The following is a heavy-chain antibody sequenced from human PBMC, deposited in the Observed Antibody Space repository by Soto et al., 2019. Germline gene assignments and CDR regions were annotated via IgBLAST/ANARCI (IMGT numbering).Heavy chain of an antibody. J-gene: IGHJ4*02. D-gene: IGHD5-18*01. CDR2: IIPIFGTA. CDR3: AREVSAMVSFDY. Sequence: SVKVSCKASGGTFSSYAISWVRQAPGQGLEWMGGIIPIFGTANYAQKFQGRVTITADESTSTAYMELSSLRSEDTAVYYCAREVSAMVSFDYWGQGTLVTVSS. CDR1: GGTFSSYA. V-gene: IGHV1-69*13.